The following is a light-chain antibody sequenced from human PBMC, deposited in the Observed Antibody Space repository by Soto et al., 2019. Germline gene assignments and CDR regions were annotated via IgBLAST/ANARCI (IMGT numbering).Light chain of an antibody. J-gene: IGLJ2*01. Sequence: QSALTQPASVSGSPGQSITISCTGTSSDVGSYNLVSWYQQHPGKAPKLMIYEGSKRPSGVSNRLSGSKSGNTASLAISGRQAEDEADYYCRSYAGSSTVVFGGGTKLTVL. CDR3: RSYAGSSTVV. CDR1: SSDVGSYNL. V-gene: IGLV2-23*01. CDR2: EGS.